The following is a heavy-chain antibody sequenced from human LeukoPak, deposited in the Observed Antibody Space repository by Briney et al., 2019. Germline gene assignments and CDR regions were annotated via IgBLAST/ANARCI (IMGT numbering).Heavy chain of an antibody. CDR2: IYHSGST. CDR1: GFTFSTYAM. CDR3: ARGPYYYDSSGYYIPYYGMDV. V-gene: IGHV4-4*02. Sequence: GSLRLSCAASGFTFSTYAMSWVRQPPGKGLEWIGEIYHSGSTNYNLSLKSRVTISVDKSKNQYSLKLSSVTAADTAVYYCARGPYYYDSSGYYIPYYGMDVWGQGTTVTVSS. J-gene: IGHJ6*02. D-gene: IGHD3-22*01.